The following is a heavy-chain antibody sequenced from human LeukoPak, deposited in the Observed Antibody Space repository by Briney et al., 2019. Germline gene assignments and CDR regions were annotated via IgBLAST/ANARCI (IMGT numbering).Heavy chain of an antibody. CDR3: ASTSAVGATVYYYYGMDV. J-gene: IGHJ6*02. V-gene: IGHV1-18*01. D-gene: IGHD1-26*01. CDR2: ISAYNGNT. Sequence: ASVKVSCKASGYTFTSYGISWVRQAPGQGLEWMGWISAYNGNTNYAQKLQGRVTITTDTSTSTAYMELRSLRSDDTAVYYCASTSAVGATVYYYYGMDVWGQGTTVTVSS. CDR1: GYTFTSYG.